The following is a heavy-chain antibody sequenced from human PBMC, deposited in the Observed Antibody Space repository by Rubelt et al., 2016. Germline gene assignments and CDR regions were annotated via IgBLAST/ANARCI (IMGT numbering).Heavy chain of an antibody. D-gene: IGHD1-7*01. Sequence: SYAMHWVRQAPGQRLEWMGWINAGNGNTKYSQKFQGRVTITRDTSASTAYMELSSLRSEDTAVHYCARERAGTTAAFDYWGQGTLVTVSS. CDR2: INAGNGNT. CDR1: SYA. CDR3: ARERAGTTAAFDY. V-gene: IGHV1-3*01. J-gene: IGHJ4*02.